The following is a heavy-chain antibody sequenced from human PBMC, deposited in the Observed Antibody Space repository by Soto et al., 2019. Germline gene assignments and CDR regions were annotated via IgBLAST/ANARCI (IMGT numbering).Heavy chain of an antibody. CDR2: IIGIGDTA. V-gene: IGHV3-23*01. D-gene: IGHD4-17*01. J-gene: IGHJ4*02. Sequence: EVQLLEPGGGLVQPGGSLRLSCAASGFSFRDYGMSWVRQAPGKGLEWLSAIIGIGDTAYYADSVRGRFTISRDNSKNTLYLQLNDLGAEDTAIYYCAKDYDYGDSLPFDYWGQGTLVTVSS. CDR3: AKDYDYGDSLPFDY. CDR1: GFSFRDYG.